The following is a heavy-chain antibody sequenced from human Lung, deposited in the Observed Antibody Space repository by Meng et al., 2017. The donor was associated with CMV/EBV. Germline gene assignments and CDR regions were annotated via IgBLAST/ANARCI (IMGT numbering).Heavy chain of an antibody. V-gene: IGHV4-34*01. J-gene: IGHJ4*02. Sequence: SXTLSLXCAVSGGSFSHNYWSWIRQPPGKGLEWIGEVNHRGSSNYNPSLMSRVTISVDTSKKQCSLKMSSVTAADTAVYYCAREAAGDYDSSGPVDYWGQGXLVTVSS. CDR3: AREAAGDYDSSGPVDY. CDR1: GGSFSHNY. CDR2: VNHRGSS. D-gene: IGHD3-22*01.